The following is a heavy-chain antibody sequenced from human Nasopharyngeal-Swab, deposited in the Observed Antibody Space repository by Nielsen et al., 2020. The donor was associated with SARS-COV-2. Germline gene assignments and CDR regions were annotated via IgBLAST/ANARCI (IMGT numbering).Heavy chain of an antibody. Sequence: GSRRLSCTVSGGSISSSSYYWGWIRQPPGKGLEWIGSIYYSGSTYYNPSLKSRVTISVDTSKNQFSLKLSSVTAADTAVYYCARVIVGADYFDYWGQGTLVTVSS. J-gene: IGHJ4*02. CDR2: IYYSGST. D-gene: IGHD1-26*01. V-gene: IGHV4-39*07. CDR3: ARVIVGADYFDY. CDR1: GGSISSSSYY.